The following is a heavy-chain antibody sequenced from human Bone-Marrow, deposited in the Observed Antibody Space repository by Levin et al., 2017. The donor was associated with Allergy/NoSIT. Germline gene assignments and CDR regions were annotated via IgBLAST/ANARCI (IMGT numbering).Heavy chain of an antibody. CDR1: GFIFSNYA. CDR3: AGYDTSAYHSPFDY. Sequence: PSETLSLTCVASGFIFSNYAMNWVRQAPGKGLEWVSQISGSGGNTHYADSVKGRFTFSRDNSKNTLYLQMNSLRAEDTAVYYCAGYDTSAYHSPFDYWGQGTLVTVSS. CDR2: ISGSGGNT. D-gene: IGHD3-22*01. V-gene: IGHV3-23*01. J-gene: IGHJ4*02.